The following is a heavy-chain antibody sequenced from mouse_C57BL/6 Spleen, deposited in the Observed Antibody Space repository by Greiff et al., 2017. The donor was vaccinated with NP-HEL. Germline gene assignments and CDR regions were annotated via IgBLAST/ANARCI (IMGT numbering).Heavy chain of an antibody. CDR1: GYSITSGYY. CDR3: ARESPLTTVVAPY. J-gene: IGHJ3*01. Sequence: ESGPGLVKPSQSLSLTCSVTGYSITSGYYWNWIRQFPGNKLEWMGYISYDGSNNYNPSLKNRISITRDTSKNQFFLKLNSVTTEDTATYYCARESPLTTVVAPYWGQGTLVTVSA. V-gene: IGHV3-6*01. CDR2: ISYDGSN. D-gene: IGHD1-1*01.